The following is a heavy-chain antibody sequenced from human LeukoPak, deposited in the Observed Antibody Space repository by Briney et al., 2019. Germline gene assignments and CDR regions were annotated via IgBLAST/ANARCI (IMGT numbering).Heavy chain of an antibody. V-gene: IGHV4-59*12. J-gene: IGHJ4*02. D-gene: IGHD1-1*01. Sequence: SETLSLTCTVSGGSISSYYWSWIRQPPGKGLEWIGYIYYSGSTNYNPSLKSRVTISVDTSKNQFSLRLSSVTAADTAVYYCARGQLEVDYWGQGTLVTVSS. CDR3: ARGQLEVDY. CDR2: IYYSGST. CDR1: GGSISSYY.